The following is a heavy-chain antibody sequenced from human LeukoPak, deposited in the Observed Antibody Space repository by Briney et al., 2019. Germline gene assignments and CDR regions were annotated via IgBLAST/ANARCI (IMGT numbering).Heavy chain of an antibody. Sequence: AASGKVSCKASGYTFRNYGITWVRQAPGQGLEWMGWIGTYNGNTDYAQKFQGRVIMTADTSTTTAHMELRSLRSDDTAVYYCARGRLKRVPFTKVAGALDYWGQGTRVTVSS. D-gene: IGHD6-19*01. V-gene: IGHV1-18*01. CDR1: GYTFRNYG. CDR3: ARGRLKRVPFTKVAGALDY. J-gene: IGHJ4*02. CDR2: IGTYNGNT.